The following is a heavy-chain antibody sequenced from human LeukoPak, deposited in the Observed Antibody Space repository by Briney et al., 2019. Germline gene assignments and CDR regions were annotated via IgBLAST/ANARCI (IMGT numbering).Heavy chain of an antibody. V-gene: IGHV3-23*01. CDR2: ISGSGAST. CDR3: ARGFSFGPTISVVDALDI. CDR1: GFTFTNHG. J-gene: IGHJ3*02. D-gene: IGHD2-2*01. Sequence: PGGSLRLSCTASGFTFTNHGMAWVRQAPGKGLEWLSSISGSGASTYYADSLKGRLTISRDNSRNTLFLQLNSLRVEDTAVYYCARGFSFGPTISVVDALDIWGQGTMVTVSS.